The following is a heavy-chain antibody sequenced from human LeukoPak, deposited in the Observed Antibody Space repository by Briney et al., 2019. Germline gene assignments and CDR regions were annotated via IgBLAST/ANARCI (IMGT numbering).Heavy chain of an antibody. D-gene: IGHD5-18*01. J-gene: IGHJ6*02. CDR2: IKQDGSEK. Sequence: GGSLRLSCAASGFPFSSYWMSWVRQAPGKGLEWVANIKQDGSEKYYVDSVKGRFTISRDNAKNSLYLQMNSLRAEDTAVYYCARALVAAMVGYYYYYGMDVWGQGTTVTVSS. V-gene: IGHV3-7*01. CDR1: GFPFSSYW. CDR3: ARALVAAMVGYYYYYGMDV.